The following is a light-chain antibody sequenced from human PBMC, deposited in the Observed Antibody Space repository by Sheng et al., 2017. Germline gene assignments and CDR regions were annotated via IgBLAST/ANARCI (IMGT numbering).Light chain of an antibody. CDR2: GAS. J-gene: IGKJ4*01. CDR3: QHGASWPLT. V-gene: IGKV3-15*01. Sequence: ELVMTQSPATLSVSPGERATLSCRASQSVSSNLAWYQQKPGQAPRLLIYGASTRATGIPARFSGSGSGTEFTLTISSLQSEDFAVYYCQHGASWPLTFGGGTKVEI. CDR1: QSVSSN.